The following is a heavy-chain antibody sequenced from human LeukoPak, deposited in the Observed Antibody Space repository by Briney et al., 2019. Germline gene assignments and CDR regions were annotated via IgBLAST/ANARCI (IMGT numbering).Heavy chain of an antibody. J-gene: IGHJ4*02. V-gene: IGHV3-21*01. CDR3: AKVAKYYYGSETYYFFEH. CDR1: GFTFSSYS. Sequence: GGSLRLSCAASGFTFSSYSMNWVRQAPGKGLEWVSSISSSSSYIYYADSVKGRFNISRDNAKNSLYLQMNSLRPEDTAVYYCAKVAKYYYGSETYYFFEHWGQGTPVTASS. D-gene: IGHD3-10*01. CDR2: ISSSSSYI.